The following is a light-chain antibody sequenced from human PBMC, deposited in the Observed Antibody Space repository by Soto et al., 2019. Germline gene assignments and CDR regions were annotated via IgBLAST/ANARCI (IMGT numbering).Light chain of an antibody. Sequence: QSVLTQPASVSGSPGQSITISCTGTSSDVGSYNLVSWYQQHPGKAPKLMIYEVSKRPSGVPDRFSGSKSGNTASLTVSGLQAEDEADYYCSSYAGSLGVVFGGGTKLTVL. CDR2: EVS. CDR3: SSYAGSLGVV. V-gene: IGLV2-14*02. J-gene: IGLJ2*01. CDR1: SSDVGSYNL.